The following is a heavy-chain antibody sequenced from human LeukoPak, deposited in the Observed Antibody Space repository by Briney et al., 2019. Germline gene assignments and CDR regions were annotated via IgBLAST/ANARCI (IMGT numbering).Heavy chain of an antibody. D-gene: IGHD6-19*01. Sequence: GGSLRLSCAASGFTFSSYAMHWDRQAPGKGLEWVAAISYDGSNKNYADSVKGRFTISRDNSKNTLYLQMNSLRAEDTAVYYCARGVRIAVAGYIDYWGQGTLVTVSS. CDR3: ARGVRIAVAGYIDY. J-gene: IGHJ4*02. CDR1: GFTFSSYA. CDR2: ISYDGSNK. V-gene: IGHV3-30*04.